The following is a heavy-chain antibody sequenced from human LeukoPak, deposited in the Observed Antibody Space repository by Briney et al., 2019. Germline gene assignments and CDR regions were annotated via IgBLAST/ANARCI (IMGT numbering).Heavy chain of an antibody. D-gene: IGHD6-19*01. J-gene: IGHJ6*03. V-gene: IGHV4-4*07. CDR2: IYTSGST. CDR1: GGSISSYY. Sequence: SETLSLTCTVSGGSISSYYWSWIRQPAGKGLEWIWRIYTSGSTNYNPSLKSRVTMSVDTSKNQFSLKLSSVTAADTAVSYCARSVAGAYYYYYMDVWGKGTTVNVSS. CDR3: ARSVAGAYYYYYMDV.